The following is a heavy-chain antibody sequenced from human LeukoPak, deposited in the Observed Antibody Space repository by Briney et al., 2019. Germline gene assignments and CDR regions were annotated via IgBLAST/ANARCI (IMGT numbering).Heavy chain of an antibody. V-gene: IGHV4-39*01. CDR1: GGSISSSSYY. CDR3: ARQGLRFLEWLPDDAFDI. J-gene: IGHJ3*02. D-gene: IGHD3-3*01. Sequence: SETLSLTCTVSGGSISSSSYYWGWIRQPPGKGLEWIGSIYYSGSTYYNPSLKSRVTISVDTSKNQFSLKLSSVTAAGTAVYYCARQGLRFLEWLPDDAFDIWGQGTMVTVSS. CDR2: IYYSGST.